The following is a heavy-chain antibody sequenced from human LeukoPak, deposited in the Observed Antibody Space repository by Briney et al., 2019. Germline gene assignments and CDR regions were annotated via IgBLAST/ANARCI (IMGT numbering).Heavy chain of an antibody. V-gene: IGHV3-48*03. CDR2: ISSSGNTI. CDR1: GFTFNIYE. D-gene: IGHD1-26*01. J-gene: IGHJ4*02. CDR3: VTDLLQGSRNY. Sequence: PGGSLRLSCAASGFTFNIYEMNWVRQAPGRGLEWLSVISSSGNTIYYADSVKGRFTVSRDNAKTSLYLQMNSLGAEDTAVYYCVTDLLQGSRNYWGQGTLANVSS.